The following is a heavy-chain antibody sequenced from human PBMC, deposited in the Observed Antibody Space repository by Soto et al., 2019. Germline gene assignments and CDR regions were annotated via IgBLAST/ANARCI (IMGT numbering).Heavy chain of an antibody. J-gene: IGHJ5*02. CDR2: FSSSSSTI. Sequence: PGGSLRLSCAASGFTFSSYSMNWVRQAPWKGLEWVSYFSSSSSTIYYADSVKGRFTISRDNAKNSLYLQMNSLRAEDTAVYYCAREYCSSTRRINWFVPWGQRTLVTV. CDR3: AREYCSSTRRINWFVP. CDR1: GFTFSSYS. D-gene: IGHD2-2*01. V-gene: IGHV3-48*01.